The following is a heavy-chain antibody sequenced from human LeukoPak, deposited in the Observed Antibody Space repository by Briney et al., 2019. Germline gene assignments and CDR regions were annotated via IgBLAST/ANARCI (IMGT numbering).Heavy chain of an antibody. D-gene: IGHD2-15*01. CDR1: GFTFSSYG. CDR3: ARDFEVVVVEDAFDI. J-gene: IGHJ3*02. V-gene: IGHV3-30*02. CDR2: IRYDGNNA. Sequence: PGGSLRLSCAASGFTFSSYGMHWVRQAPGKGLEWVAFIRYDGNNAFYVDSVKGRFTISRDNSKNTLYLQMNSLRAEDTAVYYCARDFEVVVVEDAFDIWGQGTMVTVSS.